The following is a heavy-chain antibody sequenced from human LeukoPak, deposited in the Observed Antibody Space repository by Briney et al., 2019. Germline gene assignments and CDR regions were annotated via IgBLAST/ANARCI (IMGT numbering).Heavy chain of an antibody. J-gene: IGHJ4*02. Sequence: GGSLRLSCAASGFTFSDHYMDWVRQAPGKGLEWVGRTRNKANSYTTECAASVKGRFTISRDDSKNSLYLQMNSLKTEDTAVYYCARVPLGYWGQGTLVTVSS. CDR3: ARVPLGY. CDR1: GFTFSDHY. CDR2: TRNKANSYTT. V-gene: IGHV3-72*01. D-gene: IGHD7-27*01.